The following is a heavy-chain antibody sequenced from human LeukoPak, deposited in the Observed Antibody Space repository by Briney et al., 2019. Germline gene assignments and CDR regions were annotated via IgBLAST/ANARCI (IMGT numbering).Heavy chain of an antibody. CDR3: TRGVGATQKEY. CDR1: GFTVSFNY. J-gene: IGHJ4*02. V-gene: IGHV3-53*01. D-gene: IGHD1-26*01. CDR2: IYSGGNT. Sequence: GGSLRLSCAASGFTVSFNYMRWVRQAPGKGLESVSTIYSGGNTYYAGSVKGRFTISRDNSKNTLYLQMNSLRAEDTAVYYCTRGVGATQKEYWGQGTLVTVSS.